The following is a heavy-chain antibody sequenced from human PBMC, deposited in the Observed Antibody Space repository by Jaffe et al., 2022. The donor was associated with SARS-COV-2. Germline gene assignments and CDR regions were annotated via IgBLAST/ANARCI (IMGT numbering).Heavy chain of an antibody. CDR3: ARKVGDY. CDR1: GFTFSNYW. CDR2: IKEDGSQI. J-gene: IGHJ4*02. Sequence: EVLLVESGGGLVQPGGSLRLSCAASGFTFSNYWMSWVRQAPGEGLEWVANIKEDGSQIHYVDSVKGRFTISRDNAKNSLYLEMDSLRAEDTAVYYCARKVGDYWGQGTLVTVSS. V-gene: IGHV3-7*01.